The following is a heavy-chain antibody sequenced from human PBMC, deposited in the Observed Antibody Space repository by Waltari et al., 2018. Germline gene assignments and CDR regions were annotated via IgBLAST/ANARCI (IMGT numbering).Heavy chain of an antibody. CDR2: IYSGGST. V-gene: IGHV3-53*02. CDR1: GFTVSSNY. Sequence: EVQLVETGGGLIQPGGSLRLSCAASGFTVSSNYMSWVRQAPGKGLEWVSVIYSGGSTYYADSVKGRFTISRDNSKNTLYLQMNSLRAEDTAVYYCAREDPLNYYDSSGYHRVGFDYWGQGTLVTVSS. D-gene: IGHD3-22*01. CDR3: AREDPLNYYDSSGYHRVGFDY. J-gene: IGHJ4*02.